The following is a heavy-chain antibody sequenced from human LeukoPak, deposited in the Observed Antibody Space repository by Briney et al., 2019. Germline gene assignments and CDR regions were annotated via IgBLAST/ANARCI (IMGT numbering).Heavy chain of an antibody. CDR3: ARRRYYYDSSGPFDY. V-gene: IGHV1-69*13. CDR2: IIPIFGTA. CDR1: GGTFSSYA. D-gene: IGHD3-22*01. Sequence: SVKVFCKASGGTFSSYAISWVRQAPGQGLEWMGGIIPIFGTANYAQKFQGRVTITADESTSTAYMELSSLRSEDTAVYYCARRRYYYDSSGPFDYWGQGTLVTVSS. J-gene: IGHJ4*02.